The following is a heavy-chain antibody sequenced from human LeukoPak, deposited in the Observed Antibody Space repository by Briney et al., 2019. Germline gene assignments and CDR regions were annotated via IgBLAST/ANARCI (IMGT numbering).Heavy chain of an antibody. CDR2: INPNSGST. J-gene: IGHJ4*02. CDR3: ARFSSDNSLDY. D-gene: IGHD1-1*01. V-gene: IGHV1-2*02. CDR1: GYTFTGYY. Sequence: ASVKVSCKASGYTFTGYYMHWVRQAPGQGLEWMGWINPNSGSTNYTQKFQGRVSMTRDTSISTAYMDLSSLRSDDTAVYYCARFSSDNSLDYWSQGTLVTVSS.